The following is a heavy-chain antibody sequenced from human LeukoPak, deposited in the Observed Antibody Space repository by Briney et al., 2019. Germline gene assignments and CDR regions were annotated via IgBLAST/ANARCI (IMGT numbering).Heavy chain of an antibody. Sequence: PSETLSLTCTVSGGSISGSTYYWGWIRQPPGKGLEWIGSIYYSGSTNYNPSLRSRVTISVDTSKNQFSLKLSSLTAADTAVYYCARHVGTYFDYWGQGILVTVSS. CDR3: ARHVGTYFDY. J-gene: IGHJ4*02. CDR2: IYYSGST. V-gene: IGHV4-39*01. CDR1: GGSISGSTYY. D-gene: IGHD3-10*01.